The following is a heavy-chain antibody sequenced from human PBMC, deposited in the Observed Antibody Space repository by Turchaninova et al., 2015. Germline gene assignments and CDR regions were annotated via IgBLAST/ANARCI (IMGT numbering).Heavy chain of an antibody. Sequence: QLQLQESGSGLVKPSQTLSPTCAVSGGSISRGGYSWSWIRQSPGKGLEWIVYIYQSGSTYYNPSLKSRVTIALDRSKNQFSLKLTSVTAADTAVYYCARKTTDDDSFDMWGQGTMVTVSS. V-gene: IGHV4-30-2*06. CDR3: ARKTTDDDSFDM. CDR1: GGSISRGGYS. J-gene: IGHJ3*02. D-gene: IGHD4-17*01. CDR2: IYQSGST.